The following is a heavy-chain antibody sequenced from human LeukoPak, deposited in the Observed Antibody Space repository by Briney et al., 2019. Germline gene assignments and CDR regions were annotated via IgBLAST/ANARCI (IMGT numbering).Heavy chain of an antibody. D-gene: IGHD3-3*01. Sequence: GGSLRLSFSVSGFTLSNHWMSWVRQAPGKGLEWVANIKFDGSDKYFVDSVKGRFTISRDNPKNSVYLQMNSLRAEDTAVYYCARLSVFLESFLPYYYMDVWGKGTTVIVSS. J-gene: IGHJ6*03. V-gene: IGHV3-7*01. CDR1: GFTLSNHW. CDR2: IKFDGSDK. CDR3: ARLSVFLESFLPYYYMDV.